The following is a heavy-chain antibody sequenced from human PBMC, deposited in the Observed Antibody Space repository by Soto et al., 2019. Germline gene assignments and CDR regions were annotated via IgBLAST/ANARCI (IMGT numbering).Heavy chain of an antibody. V-gene: IGHV2-5*02. Sequence: KESGPTLVKPTQTLTLTCTFSGFSLPTDRVGVGWIRQPPGKALEWLAVIYWDDSKTYRPSLKSRLTITKDTPKNQVALTMTDMDPVDTATYYCAHAYGGRSLYWGQGTLVTVSS. D-gene: IGHD1-26*01. CDR1: GFSLPTDRVG. J-gene: IGHJ4*02. CDR2: IYWDDSK. CDR3: AHAYGGRSLY.